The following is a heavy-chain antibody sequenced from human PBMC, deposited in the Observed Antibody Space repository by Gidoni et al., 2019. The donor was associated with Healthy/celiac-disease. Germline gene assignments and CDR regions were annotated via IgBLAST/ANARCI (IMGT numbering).Heavy chain of an antibody. Sequence: EVQLVESGGGLVKPGGSLRLSCAASGFTFSSYSMNWVSQAPGKGLEWVSSISSSSSYIYYADSVKGRFTISRDNAKNSLYLQMNSLRAEDTAVYYCARDRQSPANYDFWSGYYTYYYGMDVWGQGTTVTVSS. CDR1: GFTFSSYS. CDR3: ARDRQSPANYDFWSGYYTYYYGMDV. D-gene: IGHD3-3*01. J-gene: IGHJ6*02. CDR2: ISSSSSYI. V-gene: IGHV3-21*01.